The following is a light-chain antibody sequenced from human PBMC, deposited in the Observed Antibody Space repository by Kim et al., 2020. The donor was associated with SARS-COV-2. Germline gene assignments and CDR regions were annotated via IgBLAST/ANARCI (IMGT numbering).Light chain of an antibody. CDR2: DVS. Sequence: SPGQSVTVSGTGTNGEVGGYKYVSWYQQHPGKAPKLMIYDVSKRPSGVPDRFTGSKSGNTASLTISGLQAEDEADYYCFSYAGNYVFGTGTKVTVL. CDR1: NGEVGGYKY. CDR3: FSYAGNYV. J-gene: IGLJ1*01. V-gene: IGLV2-11*03.